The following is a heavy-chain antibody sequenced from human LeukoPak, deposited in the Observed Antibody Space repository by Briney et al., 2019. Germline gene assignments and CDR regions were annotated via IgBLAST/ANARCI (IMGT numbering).Heavy chain of an antibody. CDR2: IYSGGST. D-gene: IGHD5-12*01. CDR3: VRDNVVATALEY. CDR1: GFTVSSNY. J-gene: IGHJ4*02. Sequence: GGSLRLSCAASGFTVSSNYMSWVRQAPGKGLEWVSVIYSGGSTYYADSVKGRFTISRDNSKNTLYLQMNSLRAEDTAVYYCVRDNVVATALEYWGQGTLVTVSS. V-gene: IGHV3-66*01.